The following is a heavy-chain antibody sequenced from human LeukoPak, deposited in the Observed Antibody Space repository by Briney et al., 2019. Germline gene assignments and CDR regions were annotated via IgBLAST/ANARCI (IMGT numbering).Heavy chain of an antibody. D-gene: IGHD3-22*01. V-gene: IGHV1-2*06. Sequence: GASVKVSCKASGYTFTGYYMHWVRQAPGQGLEWMGRINPNSGGTNYAQKFQGRVTMTRDTSISTAYMELSRLRSDDTAVYYCARDSSPTYYHDSSGYWPFDYWGQGTLVTVSS. J-gene: IGHJ4*02. CDR2: INPNSGGT. CDR3: ARDSSPTYYHDSSGYWPFDY. CDR1: GYTFTGYY.